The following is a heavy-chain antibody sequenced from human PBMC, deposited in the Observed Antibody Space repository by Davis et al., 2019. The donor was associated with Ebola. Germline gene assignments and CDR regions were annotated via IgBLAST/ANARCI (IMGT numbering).Heavy chain of an antibody. V-gene: IGHV1-8*01. Sequence: ASVKVSCKASGYTFTSSDINWVRQATGQGLEWMGWMNPDSGNTGYAQKFQGRVTMTRDTSTSTVYMELSSLRSEDTAVYYCARVGSSGYYNYFDYWGQGTLVTVSS. J-gene: IGHJ4*02. CDR1: GYTFTSSD. D-gene: IGHD3-22*01. CDR2: MNPDSGNT. CDR3: ARVGSSGYYNYFDY.